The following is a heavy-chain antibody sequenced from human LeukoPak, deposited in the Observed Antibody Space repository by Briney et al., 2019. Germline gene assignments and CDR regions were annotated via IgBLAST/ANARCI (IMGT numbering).Heavy chain of an antibody. CDR2: ISGFNAYT. Sequence: ASVKVSCKASGYTFTMYGISWVRQAPGQGLEWMGWISGFNAYTNYAQKLQGRVTMTTDTSTSTAYMEVRGLRSDDTAVYYCARDHWSHYYGSGGENYFDPWGQGTLVTVSS. CDR1: GYTFTMYG. V-gene: IGHV1-18*01. D-gene: IGHD3-10*01. CDR3: ARDHWSHYYGSGGENYFDP. J-gene: IGHJ5*02.